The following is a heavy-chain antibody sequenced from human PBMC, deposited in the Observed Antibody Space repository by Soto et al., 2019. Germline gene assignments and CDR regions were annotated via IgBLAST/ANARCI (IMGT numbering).Heavy chain of an antibody. V-gene: IGHV3-23*01. J-gene: IGHJ4*02. CDR3: AKGGYTLTRYKPLDC. CDR1: RFTFSSYA. Sequence: EAQLLESGGGVVQPGGSLRLSCAASRFTFSSYAMWWFRRAPGKGLEGVSSISVSGGSTYYADSLKGRFTISGDNSKNTLYLQLNSLRAEDTAVYYCAKGGYTLTRYKPLDCCGQGTLLTVSS. D-gene: IGHD1-1*01. CDR2: ISVSGGST.